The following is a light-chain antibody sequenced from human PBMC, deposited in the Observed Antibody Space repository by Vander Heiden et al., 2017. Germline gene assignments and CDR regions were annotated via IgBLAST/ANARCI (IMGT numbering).Light chain of an antibody. V-gene: IGLV1-44*01. CDR2: RNN. Sequence: QSVLTQPPSASATPGQRVTISCSGSSSNLGSNTVNWYRQLPGTAPKLLMYRNNQRPSGVPDRFSGSKSGTSASLAISGLQSEDDANYYCATWDDSLNGPWVFGGGTKLTVL. J-gene: IGLJ3*02. CDR3: ATWDDSLNGPWV. CDR1: SSNLGSNT.